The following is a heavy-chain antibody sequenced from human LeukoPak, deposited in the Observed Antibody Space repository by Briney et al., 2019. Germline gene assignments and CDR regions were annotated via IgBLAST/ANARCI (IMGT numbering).Heavy chain of an antibody. Sequence: SETLSLTCTVSGGSISSSSYYWGWIRQPPGKGLEWIGSIYYSGSTYYNPSLKSRVTISVDTSKNQFSLKLNSVTAADTAVYYCARHGSMAPSGYVDYWGQGTLVTVSS. V-gene: IGHV4-39*01. J-gene: IGHJ4*02. CDR3: ARHGSMAPSGYVDY. D-gene: IGHD3-10*01. CDR1: GGSISSSSYY. CDR2: IYYSGST.